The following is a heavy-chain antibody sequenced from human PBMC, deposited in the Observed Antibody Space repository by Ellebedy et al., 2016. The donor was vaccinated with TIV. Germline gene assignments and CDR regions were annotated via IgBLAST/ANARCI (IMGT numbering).Heavy chain of an antibody. CDR3: AREMVAPGPDDYYYGMDV. D-gene: IGHD2-8*01. CDR1: GFTFNNNA. J-gene: IGHJ6*02. V-gene: IGHV3-33*08. CDR2: VWYDGNYK. Sequence: GGSLRLSCAASGFTFNNNAMHWVRQAPGKGLEWVAVVWYDGNYKRVADSVRGRFTISRDNSKSTISLQMNSLRGEDTAIYYCAREMVAPGPDDYYYGMDVWGQGTTVTVSS.